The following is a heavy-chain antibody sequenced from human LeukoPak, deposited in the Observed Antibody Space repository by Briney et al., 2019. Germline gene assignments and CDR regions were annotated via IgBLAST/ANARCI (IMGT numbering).Heavy chain of an antibody. Sequence: GESLRLSCAVSGFTLRIHWMSWVRQAPAKDLAWVASIKGDGSEIYYVASVKGRFTISRDNAKKLLYLQMNSLRAEDTAVYYCVRAPIVAAGLVDSWGQGTLVTVSS. D-gene: IGHD6-13*01. V-gene: IGHV3-7*04. J-gene: IGHJ4*02. CDR2: IKGDGSEI. CDR3: VRAPIVAAGLVDS. CDR1: GFTLRIHW.